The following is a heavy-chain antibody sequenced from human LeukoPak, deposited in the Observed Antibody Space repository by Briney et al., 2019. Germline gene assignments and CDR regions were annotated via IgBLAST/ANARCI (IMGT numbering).Heavy chain of an antibody. Sequence: SETLSLTCTVSGGSISSYYWSCIRQPPGKGVEGIGYIYYSANTYYNPSLKSRVTISVDTSKNQISQKLSSVTAADTAVYYCARGDYYYDSTDLGAFDIWGQGTMVTVSS. CDR2: IYYSANT. CDR1: GGSISSYY. J-gene: IGHJ3*02. D-gene: IGHD3-22*01. V-gene: IGHV4-59*08. CDR3: ARGDYYYDSTDLGAFDI.